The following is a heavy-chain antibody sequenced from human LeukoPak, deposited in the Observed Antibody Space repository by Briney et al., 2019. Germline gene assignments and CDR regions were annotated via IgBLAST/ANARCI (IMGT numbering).Heavy chain of an antibody. CDR1: GFTFSSYS. J-gene: IGHJ4*02. Sequence: GGSLRLSCAASGFTFSSYSMNWVRQAPGKGLEWVSYISSSSSTIYYADSVKGRFTISRDNAKNSLYLQMNSLRAEDTAVYYCTTTLLIYNTGSDSWGQGTLVTVSS. CDR2: ISSSSSTI. CDR3: TTTLLIYNTGSDS. V-gene: IGHV3-48*04. D-gene: IGHD1-1*01.